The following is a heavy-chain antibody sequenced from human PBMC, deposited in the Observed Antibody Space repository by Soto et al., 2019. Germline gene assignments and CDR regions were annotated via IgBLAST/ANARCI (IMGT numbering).Heavy chain of an antibody. Sequence: SETLSLTCTVSGGSISSGGYYWSWIRQHPGKGLEWIGYIYYSGSTYYNPSLKSRVTISVDTSKNQFSLKLSSVTAADTAVYYCERGGQQLAHGLDYWGQGTLVTVSS. V-gene: IGHV4-31*03. J-gene: IGHJ4*02. CDR3: ERGGQQLAHGLDY. CDR1: GGSISSGGYY. D-gene: IGHD6-13*01. CDR2: IYYSGST.